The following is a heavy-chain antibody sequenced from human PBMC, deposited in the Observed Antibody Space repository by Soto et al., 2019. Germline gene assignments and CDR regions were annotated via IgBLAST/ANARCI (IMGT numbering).Heavy chain of an antibody. CDR3: ARDRRAVAGNTYYYYGMDV. Sequence: SVKVSCKASGGTFSSYAISWVRQAPGQGLEWMGGIIPIFGTANYAQKFQGRVTITAGESTSTAYMELSSLRSEDTAVYYCARDRRAVAGNTYYYYGMDVWGQGTTVTV. J-gene: IGHJ6*02. D-gene: IGHD6-19*01. CDR2: IIPIFGTA. CDR1: GGTFSSYA. V-gene: IGHV1-69*13.